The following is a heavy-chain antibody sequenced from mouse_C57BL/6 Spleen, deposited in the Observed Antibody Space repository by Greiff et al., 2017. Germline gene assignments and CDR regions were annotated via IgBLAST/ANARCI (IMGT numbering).Heavy chain of an antibody. CDR2: INPNYGTT. CDR3: GRCGYSKDWYFEV. J-gene: IGHJ1*03. CDR1: GYSFTDYN. V-gene: IGHV1-39*01. Sequence: EVQLQQSGPALVKPGASVKISCKASGYSFTDYNMNWVKQSNGKSLEWIGVINPNYGTTSYNQKFKGKATLTVDQSSSTAYMQRNSLASEDSAVYYCGRCGYSKDWYFEVWGTGTTVTVAS. D-gene: IGHD2-5*01.